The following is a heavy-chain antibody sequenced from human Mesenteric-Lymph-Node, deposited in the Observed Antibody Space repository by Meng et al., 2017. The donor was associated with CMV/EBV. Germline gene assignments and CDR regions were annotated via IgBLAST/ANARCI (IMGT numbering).Heavy chain of an antibody. J-gene: IGHJ4*02. V-gene: IGHV3-48*04. CDR1: GFTFSTYS. CDR3: ARGGTPIFGVVEYYFDY. D-gene: IGHD3-3*01. Sequence: GESLKISCAASGFTFSTYSMNWVRQAPGKGLEWVSYISSSSSTIYYADSVKGRFTISRDNAKNSLYLQMNSLRAEDTAVYYCARGGTPIFGVVEYYFDYWGQGTLVTVSS. CDR2: ISSSSSTI.